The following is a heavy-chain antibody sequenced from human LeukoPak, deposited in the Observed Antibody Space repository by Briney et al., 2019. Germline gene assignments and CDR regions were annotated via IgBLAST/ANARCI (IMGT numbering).Heavy chain of an antibody. Sequence: GGSLRLSCAASGFTFSNYAMSWVRQAPGKGLEWVSSITGSGGSTYYADSAKGRFTISRDNSKNTLYLQMSSLRAEDTAVYYCAKGKGDFWSGHHYWGQGTLVTVSS. D-gene: IGHD3-3*01. CDR3: AKGKGDFWSGHHY. V-gene: IGHV3-23*01. CDR2: ITGSGGST. CDR1: GFTFSNYA. J-gene: IGHJ4*02.